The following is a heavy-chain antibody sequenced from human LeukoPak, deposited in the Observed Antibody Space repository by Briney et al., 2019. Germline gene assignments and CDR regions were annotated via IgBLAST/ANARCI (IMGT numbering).Heavy chain of an antibody. J-gene: IGHJ4*02. CDR2: IIPILGIA. D-gene: IGHD5-12*01. CDR3: ARGYSGYAFDY. V-gene: IGHV1-69*04. Sequence: SVKVSCKASGGTFSSYAISWVRQAPGQGLEWMGRIIPILGIANYAQKFQGRVTITADKSTSTAYMELSSLRSEDTAVYYCARGYSGYAFDYWGQGTLVTVSA. CDR1: GGTFSSYA.